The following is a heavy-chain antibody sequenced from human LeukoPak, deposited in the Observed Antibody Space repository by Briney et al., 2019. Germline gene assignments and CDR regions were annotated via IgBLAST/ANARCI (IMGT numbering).Heavy chain of an antibody. V-gene: IGHV3-7*01. CDR3: ARGRGDILTGYVDY. J-gene: IGHJ4*02. CDR2: IKQDGSEK. D-gene: IGHD3-9*01. Sequence: GGSLRLSCAASGFTFSSYWMSWVRQAPGKGLEWVANIKQDGSEKYYVDSVKGRFTISRDNAKNSLYPQMNSLRVEDTALYYCARGRGDILTGYVDYWGQGTLVTVSS. CDR1: GFTFSSYW.